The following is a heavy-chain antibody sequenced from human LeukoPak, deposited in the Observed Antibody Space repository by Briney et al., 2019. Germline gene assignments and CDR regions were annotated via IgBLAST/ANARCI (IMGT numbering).Heavy chain of an antibody. D-gene: IGHD3-10*01. J-gene: IGHJ4*02. CDR3: ARRRYGSGSYYFDY. CDR1: GGSISSYY. Sequence: SETLSLTCIVSGGSISSYYWSWIRQPPGKGLEWIGYFYYSGSTNYNPSLKSRVTISVDTSKNQFSLKLSSVTAADTAVYYCARRRYGSGSYYFDYWGQGTLVTVSS. V-gene: IGHV4-59*08. CDR2: FYYSGST.